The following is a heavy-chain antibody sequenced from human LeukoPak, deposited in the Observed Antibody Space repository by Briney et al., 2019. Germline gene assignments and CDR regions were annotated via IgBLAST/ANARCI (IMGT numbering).Heavy chain of an antibody. J-gene: IGHJ6*02. CDR2: IYTSGST. V-gene: IGHV4-4*07. CDR1: GGSISSYY. Sequence: PSETLSLTCTVSGGSISSYYWSWIRQPAGKGLEWIWRIYTSGSTNYNPSLKSRVTMSVDTSKNQFSLKLSSVTAADTAVYYCASEHDYGDPYYYGMDVWGQGTTVTVSS. D-gene: IGHD4-17*01. CDR3: ASEHDYGDPYYYGMDV.